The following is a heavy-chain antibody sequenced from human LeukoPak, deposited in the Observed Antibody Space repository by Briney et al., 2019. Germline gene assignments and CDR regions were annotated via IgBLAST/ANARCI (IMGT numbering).Heavy chain of an antibody. CDR3: ARGLWFGELLDY. V-gene: IGHV4-39*01. J-gene: IGHJ4*02. CDR1: GGSISSSYYY. Sequence: SETLSLTCTVSGGSISSSYYYWGWIRQPPGKGLEWIGSIYHSGSTFYNPSLKSRVIISVDTSKNQFSLKLSSVTAADTAVYYCARGLWFGELLDYWGQGTLVTVSS. D-gene: IGHD3-10*01. CDR2: IYHSGST.